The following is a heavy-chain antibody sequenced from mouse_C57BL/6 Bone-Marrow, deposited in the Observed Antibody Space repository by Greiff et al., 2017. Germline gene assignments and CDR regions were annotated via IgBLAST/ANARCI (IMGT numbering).Heavy chain of an antibody. CDR1: GYTFTSYW. J-gene: IGHJ1*03. CDR2: IHPNSGST. CDR3: ARKEGDFYWYFDV. Sequence: QVQLQQPGAELVKPGASVKLSCKASGYTFTSYWMHWVKQRPGQGLEWIGMIHPNSGSTNYNEKFKSKATLTVDKSSSTAYMQLSSLTSEDSAVYYCARKEGDFYWYFDVWGTGTTVTVSS. D-gene: IGHD3-3*01. V-gene: IGHV1-64*01.